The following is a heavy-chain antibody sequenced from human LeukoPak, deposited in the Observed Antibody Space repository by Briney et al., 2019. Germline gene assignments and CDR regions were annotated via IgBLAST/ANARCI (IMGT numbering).Heavy chain of an antibody. J-gene: IGHJ6*03. CDR3: ARGRVSSSTWYSTYYYFFYMDF. V-gene: IGHV4-59*01. CDR1: DDSITMYY. Sequence: PSETLSLTCSVSDDSITMYYWTWIRQPPGKGLEWIGYVDHAGSTKFNPSLNGRVSISRDTSNNFFSLRLRSVTAADTAVYFCARGRVSSSTWYSTYYYFFYMDFWGKGTTVTVSS. CDR2: VDHAGST. D-gene: IGHD4-11*01.